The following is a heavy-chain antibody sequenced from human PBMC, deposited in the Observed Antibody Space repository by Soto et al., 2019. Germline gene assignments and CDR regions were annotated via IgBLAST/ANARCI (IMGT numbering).Heavy chain of an antibody. CDR1: GFTFSSYG. J-gene: IGHJ4*02. D-gene: IGHD6-19*01. CDR3: ARERGIAVAGTGFFDY. CDR2: IWYDGSNK. Sequence: GGSLRLSCAASGFTFSSYGMHWVRQAPGKGLEWVAVIWYDGSNKYYADSVKGRFTISRDNSKNTLYLQMNSLRAEDTAVYYCARERGIAVAGTGFFDYWGQGTLVTVSS. V-gene: IGHV3-33*01.